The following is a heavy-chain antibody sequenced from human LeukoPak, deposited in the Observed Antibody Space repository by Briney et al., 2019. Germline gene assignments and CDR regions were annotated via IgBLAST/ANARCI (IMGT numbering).Heavy chain of an antibody. Sequence: PSETLSLTCTVSGGSISSYYWSWIRQPPGKGLEWIGYIYYSGSTNYNPSLKSRVTTSVDTSKNQFSLKLSSMTAADTAVYYCAGRVLGADNWFDPWGQGTLVTVSS. CDR2: IYYSGST. CDR1: GGSISSYY. V-gene: IGHV4-59*08. CDR3: AGRVLGADNWFDP. J-gene: IGHJ5*02. D-gene: IGHD2-15*01.